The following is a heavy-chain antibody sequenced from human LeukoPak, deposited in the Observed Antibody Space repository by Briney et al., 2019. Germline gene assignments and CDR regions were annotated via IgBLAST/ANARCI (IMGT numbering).Heavy chain of an antibody. CDR2: IIPIFGTA. CDR1: GGTFSSYA. D-gene: IGHD2-2*01. V-gene: IGHV1-69*05. J-gene: IGHJ6*03. Sequence: SVKVSCKASGGTFSSYAISWVRQAPGQGLEWMGGIIPIFGTANYAQKSQGRVTITTDESTSTAYMELSSLRSEDTAVYYCASDVVPAAKGYYMDVWGKGTTVTVSS. CDR3: ASDVVPAAKGYYMDV.